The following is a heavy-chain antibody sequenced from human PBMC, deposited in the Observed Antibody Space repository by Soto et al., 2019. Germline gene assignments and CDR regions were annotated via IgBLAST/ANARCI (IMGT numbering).Heavy chain of an antibody. CDR2: IYYSGST. J-gene: IGHJ5*02. CDR1: GDSISSYY. Sequence: QVQLQESGPRLVKPSETLSLTCSVSGDSISSYYWSWIRQPPGKGLEWIGYIYYSGSTNYNPSFKGRVTISVDTPKNQFSLKLTSVTPADTAVYYCARGVATIGPWGQGTLVTVSS. D-gene: IGHD5-12*01. V-gene: IGHV4-59*01. CDR3: ARGVATIGP.